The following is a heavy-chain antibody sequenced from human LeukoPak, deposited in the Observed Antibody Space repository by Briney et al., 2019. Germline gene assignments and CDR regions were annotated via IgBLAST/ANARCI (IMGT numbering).Heavy chain of an antibody. Sequence: GGSLGLSCAASGFTFSDYYMSWIRLAPGKGLEWVSYISSTSSYINYADSVKGRFTISRDNAKNSLFLQMNSLRAEDTAVYYCARVSQWLVPYWGQGTLVTVSS. CDR2: ISSTSSYI. V-gene: IGHV3-11*05. D-gene: IGHD6-19*01. J-gene: IGHJ4*02. CDR1: GFTFSDYY. CDR3: ARVSQWLVPY.